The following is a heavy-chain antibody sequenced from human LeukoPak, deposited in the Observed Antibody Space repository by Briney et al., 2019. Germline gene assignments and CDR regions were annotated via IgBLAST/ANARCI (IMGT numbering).Heavy chain of an antibody. J-gene: IGHJ4*02. CDR2: ISSSSSYI. V-gene: IGHV3-21*01. CDR1: GFTFSSYS. Sequence: GGSLRLSCAASGFTFSSYSMDWVGQAPGKGLEWVSSISSSSSYIYYADSVKGRFTISRDNAKNSLYLQMNSLRAEDTAVYYCARAKSRGLLDYWGQGTLVTVSS. CDR3: ARAKSRGLLDY. D-gene: IGHD3-16*01.